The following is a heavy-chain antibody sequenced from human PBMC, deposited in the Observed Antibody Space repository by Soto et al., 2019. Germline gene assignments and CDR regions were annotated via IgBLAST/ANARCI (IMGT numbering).Heavy chain of an antibody. CDR3: ARAPYRSGWWGLDY. J-gene: IGHJ4*02. V-gene: IGHV3-74*01. Sequence: EVQLVESGGGLVQPGGSLRLSCAASGLTFSSYWMHWVRQAPGKGLVWVSRISTDGSVTTYADSVKGRFTISRDNAKNTLYLQMSSLRTEDTAVYYCARAPYRSGWWGLDYWGQGTLVTVSS. CDR2: ISTDGSVT. D-gene: IGHD6-19*01. CDR1: GLTFSSYW.